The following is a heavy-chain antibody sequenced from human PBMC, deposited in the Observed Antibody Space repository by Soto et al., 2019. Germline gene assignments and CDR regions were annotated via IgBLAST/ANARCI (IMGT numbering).Heavy chain of an antibody. V-gene: IGHV2-5*01. CDR3: ARTNREDYYDSSGAFDY. Sequence: QITLKESGPTLVKPTQTLTLTCTFSGFSLSTSGVGVGWIRKPPGKALEWLALIYWNDDKRYSPSLKSRLTITKDTSKNQVVLTMTNMDPVDTATYYCARTNREDYYDSSGAFDYGCQGTLVTVSS. J-gene: IGHJ4*02. CDR2: IYWNDDK. CDR1: GFSLSTSGVG. D-gene: IGHD3-22*01.